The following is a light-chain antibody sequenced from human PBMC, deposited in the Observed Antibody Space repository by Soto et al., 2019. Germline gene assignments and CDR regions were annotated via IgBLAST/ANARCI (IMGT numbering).Light chain of an antibody. V-gene: IGKV2-28*01. CDR2: LGS. J-gene: IGKJ2*01. CDR3: MQALQTPYT. CDR1: QSLLHSNGYNY. Sequence: DIVMTQSPLSLPVTPGEPASISCRSSQSLLHSNGYNYLDWYLQKPGQSPQLLIYLGSNRFSGVPDRFSGSGSGTDFTLKISRVEAEDVGVYYCMQALQTPYTFGQGTKVDIK.